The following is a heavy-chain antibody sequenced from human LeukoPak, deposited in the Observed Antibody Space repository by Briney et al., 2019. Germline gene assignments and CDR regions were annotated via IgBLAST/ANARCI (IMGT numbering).Heavy chain of an antibody. Sequence: PGGSLRLSCAGSGFTFSNAWMSWVRHAPGKGLEWVGRIKSKTDGGTTDYAAPVKGRFTISRDDSKNTLYLQMNSLKTEDTAVYYCTTEYDYVWGSYRYFDYWGQGTLVTVSS. V-gene: IGHV3-15*01. CDR1: GFTFSNAW. CDR2: IKSKTDGGTT. D-gene: IGHD3-16*02. J-gene: IGHJ4*02. CDR3: TTEYDYVWGSYRYFDY.